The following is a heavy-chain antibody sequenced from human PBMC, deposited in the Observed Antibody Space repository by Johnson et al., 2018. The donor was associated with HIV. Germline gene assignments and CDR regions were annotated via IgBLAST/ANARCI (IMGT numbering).Heavy chain of an antibody. Sequence: QMQLVESGGGVVQPGRSLRLSCAASGFTFSSYAMHWVRQAQGKGLEWVAVISYDGSNKYYADSVKGRFTISRDNSKNTRYLQMNSLRAEDTAVYYCGKGLGSSVGRGAFDIWGEGTMVTVSS. CDR3: GKGLGSSVGRGAFDI. CDR1: GFTFSSYA. CDR2: ISYDGSNK. V-gene: IGHV3-30*04. D-gene: IGHD6-13*01. J-gene: IGHJ3*02.